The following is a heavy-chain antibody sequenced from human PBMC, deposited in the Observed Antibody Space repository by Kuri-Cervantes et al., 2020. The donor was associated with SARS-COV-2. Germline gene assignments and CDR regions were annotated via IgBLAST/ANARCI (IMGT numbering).Heavy chain of an antibody. CDR1: GGSISSSSYY. CDR3: AKHDYGDYGTFDY. V-gene: IGHV4-61*05. CDR2: IYYSGST. D-gene: IGHD4-17*01. J-gene: IGHJ4*02. Sequence: SETLSLTCTVSGGSISSSSYYWGWIRQPPGKGLEWIGYIYYSGSTNYNPSLKSRVTISVDTSKNQFSLKLDSMTAADTAVYYCAKHDYGDYGTFDYWGQGTLVTVSS.